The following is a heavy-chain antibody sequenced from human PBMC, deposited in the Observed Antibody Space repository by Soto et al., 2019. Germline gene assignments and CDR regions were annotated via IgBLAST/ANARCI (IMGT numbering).Heavy chain of an antibody. CDR3: ARDQGKKVVVAATPGPVGWFDP. V-gene: IGHV1-69*05. D-gene: IGHD2-15*01. J-gene: IGHJ5*02. CDR1: GGTFSSYA. CDR2: IIPIFGTA. Sequence: QVQLVQSGAEVKKPGSSVKVSCKASGGTFSSYAISWVRQAPGQGLEWMGGIIPIFGTANYAQKFQGRVTITPDESTSTAYMELSSLRSEDTAVYYCARDQGKKVVVAATPGPVGWFDPWGQGTLVTVSS.